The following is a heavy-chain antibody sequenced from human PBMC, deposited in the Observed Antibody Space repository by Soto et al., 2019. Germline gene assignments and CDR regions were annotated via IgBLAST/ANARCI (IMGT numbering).Heavy chain of an antibody. CDR2: ISAYNGNT. CDR3: ARDAPAAIGYYYYGMDA. J-gene: IGHJ6*02. D-gene: IGHD2-2*01. CDR1: GYTFTSYG. V-gene: IGHV1-18*01. Sequence: ASVKVSCKASGYTFTSYGISWVRQAPGQGLEWMGWISAYNGNTNYAQKLQGRVTMTTDTSTSTAYMELRSLRSDDTAVYYCARDAPAAIGYYYYGMDAWGQGTTVTVSS.